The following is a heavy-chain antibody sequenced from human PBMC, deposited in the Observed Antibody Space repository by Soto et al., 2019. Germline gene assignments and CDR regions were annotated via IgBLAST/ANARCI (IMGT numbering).Heavy chain of an antibody. V-gene: IGHV4-59*01. Sequence: SETLSLTCTVSGGSISSYYWSWIRQPPGKGLEWIGYIYYSGSTNYNPSLKSRVTISVDTSKNQFSLKLSSVTAADTAVYYCARTYDFWSGYYFRYYYGMDVWGQGTTVTVSS. J-gene: IGHJ6*02. CDR1: GGSISSYY. CDR3: ARTYDFWSGYYFRYYYGMDV. D-gene: IGHD3-3*01. CDR2: IYYSGST.